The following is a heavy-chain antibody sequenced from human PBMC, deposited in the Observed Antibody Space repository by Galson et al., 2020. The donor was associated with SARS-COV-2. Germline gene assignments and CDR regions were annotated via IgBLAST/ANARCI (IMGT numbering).Heavy chain of an antibody. Sequence: KSRVTISVDTSKNQFSLKLSSVTAADTAVYYCAREIRRGYSGYIYYFDYWGQGTLVTVSS. V-gene: IGHV4-59*01. D-gene: IGHD5-12*01. J-gene: IGHJ4*02. CDR3: AREIRRGYSGYIYYFDY.